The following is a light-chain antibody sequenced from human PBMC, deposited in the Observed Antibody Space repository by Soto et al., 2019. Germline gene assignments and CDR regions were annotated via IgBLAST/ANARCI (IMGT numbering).Light chain of an antibody. J-gene: IGKJ1*01. CDR1: QTISSC. V-gene: IGKV1-5*03. CDR3: QHYNSYSEA. Sequence: DIQMTQSPSTLSGSVGDRVTITCRASQTISSCLAWYQQKPGKAPKLLIYKASTLKSGVPSRFSGSGSGTEFTLTISSLQPDDFATYYCQHYNSYSEAFGQGPKVELK. CDR2: KAS.